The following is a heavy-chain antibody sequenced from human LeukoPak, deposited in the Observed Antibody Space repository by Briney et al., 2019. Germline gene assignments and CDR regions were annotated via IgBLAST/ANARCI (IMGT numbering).Heavy chain of an antibody. CDR3: ARRYRAYYYGMDV. D-gene: IGHD3-9*01. V-gene: IGHV4-34*01. CDR1: GGSFSGYY. CDR2: INHSGST. Sequence: SETLSLTCAVYGGSFSGYYWSWIRQPPGKGLEWIGEINHSGSTNYNPSLKSRVTISVDTSKNQFSLKLSSVTAADTAVYYCARRYRAYYYGMDVWGQGTTVTVSS. J-gene: IGHJ6*02.